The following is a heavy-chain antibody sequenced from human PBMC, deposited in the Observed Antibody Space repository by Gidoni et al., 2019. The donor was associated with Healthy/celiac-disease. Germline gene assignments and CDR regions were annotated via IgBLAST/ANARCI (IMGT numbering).Heavy chain of an antibody. V-gene: IGHV3-23*01. CDR1: GFTFSSYA. D-gene: IGHD3-22*01. CDR3: AKSPRRITMIVVVITYFDY. Sequence: EVQLLESGGGLVQPGGSLRLSCAASGFTFSSYAMSWVRQAPGKGLEWVSAISGSGGSTYYADSVKGRFTISRDNSKNTLYLQMNSLRAEDTAVYYCAKSPRRITMIVVVITYFDYWGQGTLVTVSS. J-gene: IGHJ4*02. CDR2: ISGSGGST.